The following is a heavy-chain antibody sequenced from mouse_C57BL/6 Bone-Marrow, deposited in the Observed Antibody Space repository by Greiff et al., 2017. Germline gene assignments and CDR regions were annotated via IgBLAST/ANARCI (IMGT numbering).Heavy chain of an antibody. CDR2: IDPSDSYT. CDR1: GYTFTSYW. D-gene: IGHD2-2*01. Sequence: VKLQQPGAELVRPGTSVKLSCKASGYTFTSYWMHWVKQRPGQGLEWIGVIDPSDSYTNYNQKFKGKATLTVDTSSSTAYMQLSSLTSEDSAVYYCAISLWLRRAMDYWGQGTSVTVSS. CDR3: AISLWLRRAMDY. J-gene: IGHJ4*01. V-gene: IGHV1-59*01.